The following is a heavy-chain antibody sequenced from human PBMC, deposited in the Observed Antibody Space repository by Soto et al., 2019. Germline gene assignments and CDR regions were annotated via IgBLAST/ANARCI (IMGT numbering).Heavy chain of an antibody. V-gene: IGHV4-4*02. Sequence: QVQLQESGPGLVKPSGTLSLTCAVSGGSISSTDWWSWVRQPPGKRLEWIGEIYHGGSTNYNPSLKSRVTISVDRSKNQFSLKLTSVTAADTAVYYCASSKSGGSYYFDYWGQGTLVTVSS. CDR2: IYHGGST. CDR1: GGSISSTDW. CDR3: ASSKSGGSYYFDY. J-gene: IGHJ4*02. D-gene: IGHD1-26*01.